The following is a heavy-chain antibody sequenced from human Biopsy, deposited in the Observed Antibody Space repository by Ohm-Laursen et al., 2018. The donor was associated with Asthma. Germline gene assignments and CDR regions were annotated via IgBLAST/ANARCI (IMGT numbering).Heavy chain of an antibody. Sequence: ASENASCKASGDPFSNYAISWVRQAPGQGLEWMGGLIPVLGTPDHAQMFEGRVTITADESTSTAYMELSSLSSEDTAVYYCARGYSGSDRIVYYYSGLEVWGQGTTVTVSS. J-gene: IGHJ6*02. CDR1: GDPFSNYA. CDR3: ARGYSGSDRIVYYYSGLEV. D-gene: IGHD5-12*01. CDR2: LIPVLGTP. V-gene: IGHV1-69*13.